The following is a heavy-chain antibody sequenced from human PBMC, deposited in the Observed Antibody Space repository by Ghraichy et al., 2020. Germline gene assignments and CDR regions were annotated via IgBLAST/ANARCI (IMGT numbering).Heavy chain of an antibody. Sequence: SETLSLTCTVSGGSISSYYWSWIRQPPGKGLEWIGHVYYTGISNYNPSLKNRVTVSIDTSKSQISLNLRFVTAADTAVYYCARNRRRWQPADAFDVWGQGTLVTVSS. CDR3: ARNRRRWQPADAFDV. CDR2: VYYTGIS. V-gene: IGHV4-59*01. CDR1: GGSISSYY. D-gene: IGHD4-23*01. J-gene: IGHJ3*01.